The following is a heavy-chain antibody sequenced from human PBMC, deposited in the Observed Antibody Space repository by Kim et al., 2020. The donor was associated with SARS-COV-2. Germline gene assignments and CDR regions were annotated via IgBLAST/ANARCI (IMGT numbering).Heavy chain of an antibody. CDR2: ISSSGSTI. J-gene: IGHJ6*02. Sequence: GGSLRLSCAASGFTFSDYYMSWIRQAPGKGLEWVSYISSSGSTIYYADSVKGRFTISRDNAKNSLYLQMNSLRAEDTAVYYCARDSSILTGYYSSGYYYGMDVWGQGTTVTVSS. CDR3: ARDSSILTGYYSSGYYYGMDV. V-gene: IGHV3-11*01. CDR1: GFTFSDYY. D-gene: IGHD3-9*01.